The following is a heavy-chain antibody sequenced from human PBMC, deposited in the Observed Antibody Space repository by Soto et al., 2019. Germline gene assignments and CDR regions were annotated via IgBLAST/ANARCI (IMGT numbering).Heavy chain of an antibody. D-gene: IGHD3-22*01. CDR1: GYTFTIYS. Sequence: ASVKVSCKASGYTFTIYSIHWVRQAPGQSLEWMGWINAGNGNTKYSQKFQGRVTFTRDTSASTAYMELSSLRSEDAAVYYCARPYYYDTTGYYSSHYYYYYAMDVWGQGATVTVSS. J-gene: IGHJ6*02. V-gene: IGHV1-3*01. CDR2: INAGNGNT. CDR3: ARPYYYDTTGYYSSHYYYYYAMDV.